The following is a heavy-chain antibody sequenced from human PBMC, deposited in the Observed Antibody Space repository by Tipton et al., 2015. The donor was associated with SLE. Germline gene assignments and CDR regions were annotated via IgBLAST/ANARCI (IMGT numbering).Heavy chain of an antibody. CDR1: GFTFSSYA. D-gene: IGHD6-19*01. J-gene: IGHJ4*02. Sequence: GSLRLSCAASGFTFSSYAMSWVRQAPGKGLEWVSVIYSGGSTYYADSVKGRFTISRDNSKNTLYLQMNSLRAEDTAVYYCAKVGDSRGWSAFDCWGQGTLVTVSS. V-gene: IGHV3-23*03. CDR3: AKVGDSRGWSAFDC. CDR2: IYSGGST.